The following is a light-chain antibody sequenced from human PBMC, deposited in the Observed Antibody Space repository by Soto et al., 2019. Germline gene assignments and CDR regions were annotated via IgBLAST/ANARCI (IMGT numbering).Light chain of an antibody. Sequence: EVVLTQSPATLSLSPGERATLSFRASQSIGTFLAWYQQKPGQVPRLLIYDTSNRATGIPARFSGSGSGTDFFLSISSLAPEDFAVYYCQHRSNWPPGFGQGTRLEIK. J-gene: IGKJ5*01. CDR3: QHRSNWPPG. CDR1: QSIGTF. V-gene: IGKV3-11*01. CDR2: DTS.